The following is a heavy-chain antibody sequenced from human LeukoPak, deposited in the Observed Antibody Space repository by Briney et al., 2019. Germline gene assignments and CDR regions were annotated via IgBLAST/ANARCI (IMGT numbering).Heavy chain of an antibody. CDR1: GFTFSNYS. V-gene: IGHV3-21*01. CDR2: IISSSTYI. J-gene: IGHJ4*02. CDR3: ARGRLRLGELSYVDY. D-gene: IGHD3-16*02. Sequence: TPGGSLRLSCAASGFTFSNYSMNWVRQAPGKGLEWVSSIISSSTYIYYADSVKGRFTISRDNAKNSLYLQMNSLRAEDTAVYYCARGRLRLGELSYVDYWGQGTLVTVSS.